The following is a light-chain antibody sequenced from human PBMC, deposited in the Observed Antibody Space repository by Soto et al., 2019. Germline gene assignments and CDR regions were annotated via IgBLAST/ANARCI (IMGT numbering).Light chain of an antibody. CDR1: QSVSITY. V-gene: IGKV3-20*01. CDR3: QHFVNSLTWT. CDR2: GAS. J-gene: IGKJ1*01. Sequence: EIVLTQSPGTLSLSPWEIATRSCRSSQSVSITYLIWYQQKPGQAPRLLIYGASSRATGVPDRFSGGGSGTDFTLTISRLEPEDFAVYYCQHFVNSLTWTFGQGTKV.